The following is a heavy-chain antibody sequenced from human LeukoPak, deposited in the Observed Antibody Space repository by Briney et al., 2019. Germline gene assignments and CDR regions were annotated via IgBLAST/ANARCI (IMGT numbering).Heavy chain of an antibody. CDR1: GGSISSGGYY. V-gene: IGHV4-31*03. Sequence: SQTLSLTCTVSGGSISSGGYYWSWIRQHPGKGLEWIGYIYYSGSTYYNPSLKSRVTISVDTSKNQFSLKLSSVTAADTAVYYCASTPSRQGYYDSSGHDAFDIWGQGTMVTVSS. CDR3: ASTPSRQGYYDSSGHDAFDI. J-gene: IGHJ3*02. D-gene: IGHD3-22*01. CDR2: IYYSGST.